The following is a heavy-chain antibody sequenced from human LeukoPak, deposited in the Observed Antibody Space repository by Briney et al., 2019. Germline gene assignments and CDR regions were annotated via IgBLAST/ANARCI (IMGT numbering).Heavy chain of an antibody. Sequence: GASLKTFCKASGYSFTSYWIGWVRQMPGKRLGWMGIIYPGGSDTRYSPSFQGQVTISADKSISTAYLQWSSLKASDTAMYYCARSQVTAGYQDAFDIWGQGTMVTVSS. V-gene: IGHV5-51*01. D-gene: IGHD5-18*01. CDR2: IYPGGSDT. J-gene: IGHJ3*02. CDR3: ARSQVTAGYQDAFDI. CDR1: GYSFTSYW.